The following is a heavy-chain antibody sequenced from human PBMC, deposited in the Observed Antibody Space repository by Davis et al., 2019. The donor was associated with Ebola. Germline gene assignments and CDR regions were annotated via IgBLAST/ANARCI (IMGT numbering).Heavy chain of an antibody. J-gene: IGHJ5*02. V-gene: IGHV1-18*04. CDR1: GYTFTSYG. D-gene: IGHD5-18*01. Sequence: ASVKVSCKASGYTFTSYGISWVRQAPGQGLEWMGWISAHKTNTNYAQKVQGRVTMTTDTSTSTAYMELRSLRSDDTAVYYCARQPIQQWQRWLDPWGQGTLVTVSS. CDR2: ISAHKTNT. CDR3: ARQPIQQWQRWLDP.